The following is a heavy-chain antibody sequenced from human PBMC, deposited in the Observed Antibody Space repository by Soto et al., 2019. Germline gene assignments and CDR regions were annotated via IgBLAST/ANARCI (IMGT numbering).Heavy chain of an antibody. J-gene: IGHJ6*02. D-gene: IGHD6-6*01. Sequence: EVQLLESGGGLVQPGGPLRLSCAASGFTFSNYSMSWVRQAPGKGLEWVSGMNSGGRSYYADSVKGRFTISRDTSKNMLYLQMNSLRADDTAVFYCAKALQYSSSRDYFYYGMDVWGQGTTVTVSS. CDR2: MNSGGRS. V-gene: IGHV3-23*01. CDR1: GFTFSNYS. CDR3: AKALQYSSSRDYFYYGMDV.